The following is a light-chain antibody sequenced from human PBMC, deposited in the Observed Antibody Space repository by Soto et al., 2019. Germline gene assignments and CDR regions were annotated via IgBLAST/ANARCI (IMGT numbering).Light chain of an antibody. J-gene: IGKJ5*01. CDR3: QQANSFPIT. CDR2: TAS. Sequence: DIQLTQSPSFLPASVGDRVTITCRASQGIGSSLAWYQLKPGKAPNLLIFTASTLQSGVPSRFSGSGSGTEFTLTISSLQPEDFATYYCQQANSFPITFGQGTRLEIK. V-gene: IGKV1-9*01. CDR1: QGIGSS.